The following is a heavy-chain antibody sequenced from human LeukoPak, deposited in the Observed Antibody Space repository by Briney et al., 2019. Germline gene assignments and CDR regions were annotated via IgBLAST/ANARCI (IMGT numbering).Heavy chain of an antibody. CDR1: GFTFSSYA. V-gene: IGHV3-30-3*02. J-gene: IGHJ4*02. D-gene: IGHD3-10*01. CDR2: ISYDGSNK. Sequence: GRSLRLSCAASGFTFSSYAMHWVRQAPGKGLEWVAVISYDGSNKYYADSVKGRFTISRDNSKNTLYLQMNSLRAEDTAVYYCAKSSWFGELSSWGQGTLVTVSS. CDR3: AKSSWFGELSS.